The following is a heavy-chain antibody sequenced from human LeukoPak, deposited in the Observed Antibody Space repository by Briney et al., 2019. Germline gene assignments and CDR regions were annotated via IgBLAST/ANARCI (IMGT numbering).Heavy chain of an antibody. V-gene: IGHV1-8*01. CDR3: ARGLRWFGESYDY. CDR2: MNPNSGNT. Sequence: ASVKVSCKASGYTFTSYDIKWVRQATGQGLEWMGWMNPNSGNTGYAQKSRGRVTMTRNTSISTAYMELSSLRSEDTAVYYCARGLRWFGESYDYWGQGTLVTVSP. CDR1: GYTFTSYD. J-gene: IGHJ4*02. D-gene: IGHD3-10*01.